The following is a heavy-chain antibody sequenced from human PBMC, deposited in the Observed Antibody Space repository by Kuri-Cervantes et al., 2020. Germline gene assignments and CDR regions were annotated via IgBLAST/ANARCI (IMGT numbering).Heavy chain of an antibody. D-gene: IGHD2-21*02. CDR1: GGSIGSGYW. CDR2: IYYSGST. J-gene: IGHJ4*02. CDR3: ARDLAYCGGDCYRKFDY. Sequence: GSLRLSCAVSGGSIGSGYWWSWVRQPPGKGLEWIGYIYYSGSTNYNPSLKSRVTISVDTSKNQFSLKLSSVTAADTAVYYCARDLAYCGGDCYRKFDYWGQGTLVTVSS. V-gene: IGHV4-4*02.